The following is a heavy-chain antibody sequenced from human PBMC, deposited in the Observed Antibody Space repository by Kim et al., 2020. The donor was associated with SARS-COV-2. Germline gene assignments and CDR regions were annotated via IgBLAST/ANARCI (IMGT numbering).Heavy chain of an antibody. D-gene: IGHD3-10*01. J-gene: IGHJ4*02. CDR3: ARVVQGVPY. CDR1: AFTFSNYW. Sequence: GGSLRLSCAASAFTFSNYWMHWVRQAPGKGLVWVSRINGDESITTYADSVKGRFTISRDNAKNTLYLQMNNLSPGDTAVYYCARVVQGVPYWGQGTLVTVSS. CDR2: INGDESIT. V-gene: IGHV3-74*03.